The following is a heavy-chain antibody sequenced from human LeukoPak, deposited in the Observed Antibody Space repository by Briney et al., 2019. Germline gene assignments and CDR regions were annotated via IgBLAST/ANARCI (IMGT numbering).Heavy chain of an antibody. J-gene: IGHJ4*02. V-gene: IGHV1-46*03. CDR3: ARNPEVYDSSGYPRYFDY. Sequence: ASVKVSCKASGYTFTIYYMHWVRQAPGQGLEWMGIINPSGGSTSYAQKFQGRVTMTRDTSTSTVYMELSSLRSEDTAVYYCARNPEVYDSSGYPRYFDYWGQGTLVTVSS. CDR2: INPSGGST. D-gene: IGHD3-22*01. CDR1: GYTFTIYY.